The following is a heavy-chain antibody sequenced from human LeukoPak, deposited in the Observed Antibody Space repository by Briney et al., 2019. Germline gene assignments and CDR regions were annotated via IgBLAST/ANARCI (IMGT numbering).Heavy chain of an antibody. CDR2: IRYDGSNK. D-gene: IGHD2-2*01. Sequence: GGSLRLSCAASGFTFSSYGMFWVRQAPGKGLEWVAFIRYDGSNKYYADSVKGRFTISRDNSKNTLYLQMNSLRAEDTAVYYCAKGSRLGYCSSTSCPARYWGQGTLVTVSS. CDR1: GFTFSSYG. CDR3: AKGSRLGYCSSTSCPARY. J-gene: IGHJ4*02. V-gene: IGHV3-30*02.